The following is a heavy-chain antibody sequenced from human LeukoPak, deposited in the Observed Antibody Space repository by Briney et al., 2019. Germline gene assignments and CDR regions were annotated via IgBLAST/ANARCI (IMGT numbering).Heavy chain of an antibody. J-gene: IGHJ5*02. V-gene: IGHV3-33*01. CDR2: IWYDGSNK. Sequence: PGRSLRLSCAASGFTFSSYGMHWVRQAPGKGLEWMAVIWYDGSNKYYADSVKGRFTISRDNSKNTLYLQMNSLRAEDTAVYYCARTKDYNWFDPWGQGTLVTVSS. CDR1: GFTFSSYG. CDR3: ARTKDYNWFDP.